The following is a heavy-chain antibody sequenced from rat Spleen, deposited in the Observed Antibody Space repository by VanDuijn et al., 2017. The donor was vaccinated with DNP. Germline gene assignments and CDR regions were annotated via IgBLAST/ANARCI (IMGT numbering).Heavy chain of an antibody. CDR3: ARHTTGA. D-gene: IGHD1-6*01. Sequence: QVQLKESGPGLVQPSQTLSLTCTVSGFSLTSYTVSWVRQPPGKGLEWIAAISSGGSTYYNSALKSRLSISRDTSKSQVFLKMNSLQTEDTAMYFCARHTTGAWGQGTSVTVSS. CDR1: GFSLTSYT. V-gene: IGHV2-6*01. J-gene: IGHJ4*01. CDR2: ISSGGST.